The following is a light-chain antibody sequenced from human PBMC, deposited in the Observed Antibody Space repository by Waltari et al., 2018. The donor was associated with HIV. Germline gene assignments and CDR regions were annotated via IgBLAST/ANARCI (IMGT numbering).Light chain of an antibody. CDR1: SSNIGSNY. CDR2: RNN. V-gene: IGLV1-47*01. J-gene: IGLJ2*01. CDR3: ATWDDSLNGRI. Sequence: QSVLTQPPSASGTPGQRVTISCSGSSSNIGSNYVYWYQQLPGTAPKLLIYRNNQRPSGVPDRFSGSKSGTSASLAISGLRSEDEADYYCATWDDSLNGRIFGGGTKLTV.